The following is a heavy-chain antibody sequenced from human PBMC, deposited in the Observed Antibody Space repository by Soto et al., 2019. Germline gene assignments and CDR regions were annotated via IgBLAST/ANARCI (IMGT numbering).Heavy chain of an antibody. Sequence: SETLSLTCAVYGETFSGYYWSWIRQPPGEGLEWIGEINRSGSTNYNPSLKSRVTISVDTSKNQFSLKLTSVTAADTAVYYCARATIQGHQVEGQTPPSQTLDYWGQGNLVTVSS. CDR3: ARATIQGHQVEGQTPPSQTLDY. CDR2: INRSGST. CDR1: GETFSGYY. V-gene: IGHV4-34*01. D-gene: IGHD3-3*01. J-gene: IGHJ4*02.